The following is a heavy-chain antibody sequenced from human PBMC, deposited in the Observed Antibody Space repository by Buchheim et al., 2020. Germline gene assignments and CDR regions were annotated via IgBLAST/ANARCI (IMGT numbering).Heavy chain of an antibody. CDR2: INHSGRT. CDR3: ARIEYQLPYFDY. D-gene: IGHD2-2*01. V-gene: IGHV4-34*01. J-gene: IGHJ4*02. Sequence: QVQLQQWGAGLLKPSETLSLTCAVYGGSFSGYYWSWIRQPPGKGLEWIGEINHSGRTNYNPSLKSRVTIQVDTSKNQFSLKLSSVTAADTAVYYCARIEYQLPYFDYWGQGTL. CDR1: GGSFSGYY.